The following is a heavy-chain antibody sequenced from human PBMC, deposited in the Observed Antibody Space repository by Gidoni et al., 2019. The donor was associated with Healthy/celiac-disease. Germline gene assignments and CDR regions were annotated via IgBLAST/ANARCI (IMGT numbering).Heavy chain of an antibody. Sequence: QVQLVASGGGVVQPVRSLRLSCAASGFTFSSYAMHWVRQAPGKGLEWVAVMSYDGSNKYYADSVKGRFTISRDNSKNTLYLQMNSLRAEDTAVYYCARDNYGGAFDYWGQGTLVTVSS. J-gene: IGHJ4*02. V-gene: IGHV3-30-3*01. CDR3: ARDNYGGAFDY. CDR1: GFTFSSYA. CDR2: MSYDGSNK. D-gene: IGHD4-17*01.